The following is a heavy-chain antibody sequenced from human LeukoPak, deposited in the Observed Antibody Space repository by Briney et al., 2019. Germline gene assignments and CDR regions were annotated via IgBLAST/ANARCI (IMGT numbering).Heavy chain of an antibody. V-gene: IGHV3-30*03. CDR2: ISLDGSTE. Sequence: GGSLRLSCAASGFTFSIYSINWVRQAPGKGLEWVSIISLDGSTEFYADSVKGRFTISRDTASNTMHLEMNNLRIEDTAVYYCMRDYMGWFDPWGQGSLVTVSS. J-gene: IGHJ5*02. CDR3: MRDYMGWFDP. CDR1: GFTFSIYS. D-gene: IGHD3-10*01.